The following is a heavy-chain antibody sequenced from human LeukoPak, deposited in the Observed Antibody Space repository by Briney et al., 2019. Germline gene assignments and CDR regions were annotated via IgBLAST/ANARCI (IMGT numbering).Heavy chain of an antibody. CDR2: ICRGGNTK. CDR3: VADPPDSGWVFGA. CDR1: GFDFRMSA. V-gene: IGHV3-33*07. D-gene: IGHD6-19*01. Sequence: GGSLRLSCSTSGFDFRMSAMNWVRQAPGKGLEWVAMICRGGNTKFYVDSVKGRCNIFRDDFRSIFYLQLDSLTADDTAVYYCVADPPDSGWVFGAWGQGALVTVSA. J-gene: IGHJ5*02.